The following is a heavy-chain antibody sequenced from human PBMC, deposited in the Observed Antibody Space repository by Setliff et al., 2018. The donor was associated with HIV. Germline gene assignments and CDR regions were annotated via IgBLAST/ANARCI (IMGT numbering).Heavy chain of an antibody. CDR2: IYTSGST. CDR3: ARDGFWSGYIDY. V-gene: IGHV4-4*07. CDR1: GGSLSSYY. J-gene: IGHJ4*02. Sequence: LSLTCTVSGGSLSSYYWSWIRQPAGKGLEWIGRIYTSGSTNYNPSLKSRVTMSVDTSKNQFSLKLSSVTAADTAVYYCARDGFWSGYIDYWGQGTLVTVSS. D-gene: IGHD3-3*01.